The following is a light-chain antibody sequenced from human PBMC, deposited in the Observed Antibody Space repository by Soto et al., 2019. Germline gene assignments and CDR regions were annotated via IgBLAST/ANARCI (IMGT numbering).Light chain of an antibody. CDR1: QGISNY. J-gene: IGKJ2*01. Sequence: DIQMTQSPSSLSGSIGDRVTITCRASQGISNYLAWYQQKPGKVPKLRIYAASTLQSGVPSRFSGSGSGTNFTLTISSLQPEDVATYYCQKYNSAPYTFGQGTKLEIK. V-gene: IGKV1-27*01. CDR2: AAS. CDR3: QKYNSAPYT.